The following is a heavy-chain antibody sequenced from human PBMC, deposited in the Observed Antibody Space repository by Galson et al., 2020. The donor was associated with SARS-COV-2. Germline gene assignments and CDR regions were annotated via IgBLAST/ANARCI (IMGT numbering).Heavy chain of an antibody. CDR3: ARANGGGSCHDY. D-gene: IGHD2-15*01. CDR1: GYTFTGYY. V-gene: IGHV1-2*02. Sequence: ASVKVSCKASGYTFTGYYMHWVRQAPGQGLEWMGWINPNSGGTNYAQKFQGRVTMTRDTSISTAYMELSRLRSDDTAVYYCARANGGGSCHDYWGQGTLVTVSS. J-gene: IGHJ4*02. CDR2: INPNSGGT.